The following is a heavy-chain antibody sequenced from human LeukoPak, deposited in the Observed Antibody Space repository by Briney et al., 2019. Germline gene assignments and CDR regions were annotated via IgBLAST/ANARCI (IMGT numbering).Heavy chain of an antibody. D-gene: IGHD3-3*01. CDR1: GFTFSSYA. CDR3: AKATSGNFWSGYYSVDAFDI. J-gene: IGHJ3*02. Sequence: AGGSLRLSCAASGFTFSSYAMSWVRQAPGKGLEWVSAISGSGGSTYYADSVKGRFPISRDNSKNTLYLQMNSLRAEDTAVYYCAKATSGNFWSGYYSVDAFDIWGQGTMVTVSS. CDR2: ISGSGGST. V-gene: IGHV3-23*01.